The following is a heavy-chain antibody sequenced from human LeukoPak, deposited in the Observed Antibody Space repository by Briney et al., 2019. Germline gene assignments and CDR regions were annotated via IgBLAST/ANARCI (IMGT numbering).Heavy chain of an antibody. CDR3: AKVPYSNYVSSEYYFDY. CDR1: GFTFSSYA. Sequence: GGSLRLSCAASGFTFSSYAMSWVRQAPGKGLEWVSAISGSGGSTYYADSVKGRFTISRDNSKNTLYLQMNSLRAEDTAVYYCAKVPYSNYVSSEYYFDYWGQRTLVTVSS. J-gene: IGHJ4*02. D-gene: IGHD4-11*01. CDR2: ISGSGGST. V-gene: IGHV3-23*01.